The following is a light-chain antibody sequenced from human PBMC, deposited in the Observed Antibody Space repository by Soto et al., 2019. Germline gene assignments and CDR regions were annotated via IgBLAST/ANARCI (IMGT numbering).Light chain of an antibody. V-gene: IGLV1-44*01. Sequence: QLVLTQPLSASGTPGQRVTISCSGSISNIGTNTVNWYQHLPGTAPKLLIYSNNQRPSGVPDRFSGSKSGTSASLAISGLQSEDEADYYCAAWDDSLNAWVFGGGTKLTVL. CDR2: SNN. CDR3: AAWDDSLNAWV. CDR1: ISNIGTNT. J-gene: IGLJ3*02.